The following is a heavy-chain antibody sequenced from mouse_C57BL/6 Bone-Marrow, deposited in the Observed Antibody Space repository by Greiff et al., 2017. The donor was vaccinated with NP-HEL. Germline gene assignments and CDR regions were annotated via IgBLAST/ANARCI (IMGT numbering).Heavy chain of an antibody. Sequence: QVPLKVSGPGILQPSQTLSLTCSFSGFSLSTSNMGIGRIRQPSGKGLEWLAHIWWNDDKYYNPSLKSRITISKDTSNNQVFIKITRVDTANTATYYCAQGRAYYSNCYAMDYWGQGTSVTVSS. D-gene: IGHD2-5*01. CDR1: GFSLSTSNMG. CDR3: AQGRAYYSNCYAMDY. V-gene: IGHV8-5*01. CDR2: IWWNDDK. J-gene: IGHJ4*01.